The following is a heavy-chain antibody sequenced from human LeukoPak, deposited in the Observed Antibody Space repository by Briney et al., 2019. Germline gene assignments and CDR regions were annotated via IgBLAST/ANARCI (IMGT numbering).Heavy chain of an antibody. D-gene: IGHD5-24*01. Sequence: GGSLRLSCAAPGFTFSSYSMNWVRQAPGKGLEWVSSISSSSSYIYYADSVKGRFTISRDNAKNSLYLQMNSLRAEDTAVYYCARDRMATIDSFDIWGQGTMVTVSS. CDR2: ISSSSSYI. V-gene: IGHV3-21*01. CDR1: GFTFSSYS. J-gene: IGHJ3*02. CDR3: ARDRMATIDSFDI.